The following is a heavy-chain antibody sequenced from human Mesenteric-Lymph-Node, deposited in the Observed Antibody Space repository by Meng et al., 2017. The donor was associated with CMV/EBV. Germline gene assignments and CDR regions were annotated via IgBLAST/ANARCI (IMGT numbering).Heavy chain of an antibody. V-gene: IGHV1-69*05. CDR1: TFSRYY. CDR2: LIPIFGTP. D-gene: IGHD6-13*01. Sequence: TFSRYYMHWVRQAPGQGLEWMGRLIPIFGTPNYPQKFQGRVTITTDTSTNTVYMELRGLKSEDTATYYCARDRRGRSNWEYYFDFWGQGTLVTVSS. CDR3: ARDRRGRSNWEYYFDF. J-gene: IGHJ4*02.